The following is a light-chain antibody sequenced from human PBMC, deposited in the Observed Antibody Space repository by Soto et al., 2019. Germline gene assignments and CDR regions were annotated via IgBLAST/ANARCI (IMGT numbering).Light chain of an antibody. Sequence: EIVLTQSPGTLSLSPGERATLSCRASQNINNNLAWYQQKAGQGPRLLIYAASTRATGISARFSGSGSGTEFTLTISSLQSEDFAVYYCQQYENWPWTFGQGTKVEIK. J-gene: IGKJ1*01. CDR1: QNINNN. CDR2: AAS. CDR3: QQYENWPWT. V-gene: IGKV3-15*01.